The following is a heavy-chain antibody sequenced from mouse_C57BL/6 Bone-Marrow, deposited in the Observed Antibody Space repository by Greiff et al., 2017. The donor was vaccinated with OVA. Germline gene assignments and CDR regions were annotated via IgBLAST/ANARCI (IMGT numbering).Heavy chain of an antibody. CDR3: TTRDCDNYPDY. CDR1: GFNIKDDY. V-gene: IGHV14-4*01. D-gene: IGHD3-3*01. CDR2: IDPENGDT. J-gene: IGHJ2*01. Sequence: VQLQQSGAELVRPGASVKLSCTASGFNIKDDYMHWVKQRPEQGLEWIGWIDPENGDTEYASNFQGKATITADTSSNTSYLQLSSLTSADTAVYYCTTRDCDNYPDYWGQGTTLTVAS.